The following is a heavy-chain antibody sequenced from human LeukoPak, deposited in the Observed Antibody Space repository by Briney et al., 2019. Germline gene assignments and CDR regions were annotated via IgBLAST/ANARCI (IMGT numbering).Heavy chain of an antibody. CDR1: GGSISSHY. CDR2: IYYSGST. D-gene: IGHD3-10*01. Sequence: SETLSLTCTVSGGSISSHYWSWIRQPPGKGLEWIGYIYYSGSTNYNPSLKSRVTISVDTSKNQFSLKLSSVTAADTAVYYCARAISPLYYYGSGSYWFDPWGQGTLVTVSS. J-gene: IGHJ5*02. V-gene: IGHV4-59*11. CDR3: ARAISPLYYYGSGSYWFDP.